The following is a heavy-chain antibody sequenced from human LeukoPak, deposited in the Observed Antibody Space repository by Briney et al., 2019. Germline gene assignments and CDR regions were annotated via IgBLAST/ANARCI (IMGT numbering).Heavy chain of an antibody. CDR1: GDSISTGDYY. J-gene: IGHJ4*02. D-gene: IGHD3-22*01. Sequence: PSETLSLTCTVSGDSISTGDYYWSWIRQSPGKGLEWVGHIHHRRGTFYNPSLQSRLLISVDTSKNHFSPKLNSVTAADTAVYYCAREGYHVTSDYYPVTDWGQGTLATVSS. V-gene: IGHV4-30-4*01. CDR3: AREGYHVTSDYYPVTD. CDR2: IHHRRGT.